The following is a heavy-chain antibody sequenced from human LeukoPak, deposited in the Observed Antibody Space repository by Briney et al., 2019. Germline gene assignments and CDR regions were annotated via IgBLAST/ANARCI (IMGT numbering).Heavy chain of an antibody. CDR1: GFTLSSYW. D-gene: IGHD1-26*01. Sequence: GGSLRLSCAASGFTLSSYWMHWVRQAPGKGLVWVSGINSDGSRTTYADSVKGRFTISRDNAKNTLFLQMNSLRAEDTAVYYCARAGRDLLSWFDPWGQGTLVTVSS. V-gene: IGHV3-74*01. CDR3: ARAGRDLLSWFDP. J-gene: IGHJ5*02. CDR2: INSDGSRT.